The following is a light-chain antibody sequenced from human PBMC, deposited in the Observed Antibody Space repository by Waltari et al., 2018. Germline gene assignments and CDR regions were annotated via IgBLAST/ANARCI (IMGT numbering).Light chain of an antibody. J-gene: IGKJ1*01. CDR3: QHYVRLLVT. CDR2: GAS. Sequence: EIVLTQSPGTLSLSPGEGATLSCRASQSVGWSLAWYQQKPGQAPRLVISGASSRATGIPDRFSGSGSGTDFSLTISRLEPEDFAVYYCQHYVRLLVTFGQGTKVEI. CDR1: QSVGWS. V-gene: IGKV3-20*01.